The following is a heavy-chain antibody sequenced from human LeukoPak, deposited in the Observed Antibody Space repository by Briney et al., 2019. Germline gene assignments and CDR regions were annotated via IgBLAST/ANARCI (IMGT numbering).Heavy chain of an antibody. CDR1: GFTFSSYA. CDR2: ISGSGGST. CDR3: AKAYDSSGYDY. V-gene: IGHV3-23*01. J-gene: IGHJ4*02. D-gene: IGHD3-22*01. Sequence: GGSLRLSCAAPGFTFSSYAMSWVRQAPGKGLEWASAISGSGGSTYYADSVKGRFTISRDNSKNTLYLQMNSLRAEDTAVYYCAKAYDSSGYDYWGQGTLVTVSS.